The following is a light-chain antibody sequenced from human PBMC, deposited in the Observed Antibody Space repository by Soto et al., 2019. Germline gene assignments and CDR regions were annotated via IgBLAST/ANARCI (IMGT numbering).Light chain of an antibody. CDR1: SSDIGTYNY. Sequence: QSVLAQPVSVSGSPGQSITISCIGTSSDIGTYNYVAWYQQHPAKTPKLIIYHVSYRPSGVSNRFSGSNSGNTASLTISGLQAEDEADYYCSSYTTAGTYVFGTGTKVTV. J-gene: IGLJ1*01. V-gene: IGLV2-14*01. CDR2: HVS. CDR3: SSYTTAGTYV.